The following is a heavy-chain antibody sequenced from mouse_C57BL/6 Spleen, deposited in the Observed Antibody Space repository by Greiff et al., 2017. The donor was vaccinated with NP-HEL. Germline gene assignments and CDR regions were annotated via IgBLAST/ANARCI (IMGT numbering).Heavy chain of an antibody. J-gene: IGHJ1*03. CDR3: ARRDYYGSSYEWYFDV. Sequence: EVQLVESEGGLVQPGSSMKLSCTASGFTFSDYYMAWVRQVPEKGLEWVANINYDGSSTYYLDSLKRRFLISRDNAKNILYLQMSSLKSEDTATYYCARRDYYGSSYEWYFDVWGTGTTVTVAS. CDR2: INYDGSST. V-gene: IGHV5-16*01. CDR1: GFTFSDYY. D-gene: IGHD1-1*01.